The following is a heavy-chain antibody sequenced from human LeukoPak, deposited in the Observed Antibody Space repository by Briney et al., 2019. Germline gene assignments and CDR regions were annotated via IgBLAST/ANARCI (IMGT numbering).Heavy chain of an antibody. CDR2: IYHSGST. V-gene: IGHV4-4*02. J-gene: IGHJ5*02. CDR1: GGSLSSSNW. Sequence: PSGTLSLTCAVSGGSLSSSNWWSGGRQPPGKGLEWMGKIYHSGSTNYNPSLKRRVTISVDKSKNQISLTLSSVTAADTAVYYCAIRMEDWYNWFAPWGQGTLVTVSS. CDR3: AIRMEDWYNWFAP. D-gene: IGHD3/OR15-3a*01.